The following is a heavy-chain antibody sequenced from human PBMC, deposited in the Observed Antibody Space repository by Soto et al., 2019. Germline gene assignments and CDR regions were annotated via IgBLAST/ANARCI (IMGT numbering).Heavy chain of an antibody. CDR2: IYHSGST. J-gene: IGHJ6*02. Sequence: SESLSLTCAVSGYSISSGYYWVWSRQPPAKGLEWIGSIYHSGSTYYNPSLKSRVTISVDTSKNQFSLKLSPVTGADTAVYDCAKERARRLGGYDVVLNYYYGMDVWGQGTTVT. CDR3: AKERARRLGGYDVVLNYYYGMDV. D-gene: IGHD5-12*01. CDR1: GYSISSGYY. V-gene: IGHV4-38-2*02.